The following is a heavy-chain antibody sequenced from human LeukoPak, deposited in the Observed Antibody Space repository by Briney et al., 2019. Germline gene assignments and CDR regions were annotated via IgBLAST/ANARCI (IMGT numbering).Heavy chain of an antibody. CDR1: GFTFSSYA. V-gene: IGHV3-23*01. CDR2: ISGSGGST. D-gene: IGHD2-21*02. CDR3: AKVPTVTAIFGWFDP. Sequence: GGSLRLSCAAYGFTFSSYAMGWVRQAPGKGRGWVSAISGSGGSTYYADSVKGRFTISRDNSKNTLYPQMNSLRAEDTAVYYCAKVPTVTAIFGWFDPWGQGTLVTVSS. J-gene: IGHJ5*02.